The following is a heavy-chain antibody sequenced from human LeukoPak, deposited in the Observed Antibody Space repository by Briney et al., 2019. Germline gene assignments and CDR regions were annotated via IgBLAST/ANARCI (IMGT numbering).Heavy chain of an antibody. D-gene: IGHD3-3*01. CDR3: AKHEHYDFWSGYPRGFDY. CDR2: ISGSGGST. V-gene: IGHV3-23*01. CDR1: GFTFNSYA. Sequence: GGSLRLSCAASGFTFNSYAMSWVRQAPGKGLELVSGISGSGGSTYYADSVKGRFTVSRDNSKNTLYLQMNSLRAEDTAIYYCAKHEHYDFWSGYPRGFDYWGQGTLVTVSS. J-gene: IGHJ4*02.